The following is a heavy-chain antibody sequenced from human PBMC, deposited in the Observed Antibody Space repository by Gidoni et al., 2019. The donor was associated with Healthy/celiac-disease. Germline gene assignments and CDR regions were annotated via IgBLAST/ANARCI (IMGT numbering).Heavy chain of an antibody. D-gene: IGHD3-10*01. CDR3: AKGMEEDMVRGVKAIMYYYYYYGMDV. Sequence: EVQLLESGGGLVQPGGSLRLSCAASGFTFSSYAMSWVSQAPGKGLEWVSAISGSGGSTYYADSVKGRFTISRDNSKNTLYLQMNSLRAEDTAVYYCAKGMEEDMVRGVKAIMYYYYYYGMDVWGQGTTVTVSS. CDR2: ISGSGGST. V-gene: IGHV3-23*01. J-gene: IGHJ6*02. CDR1: GFTFSSYA.